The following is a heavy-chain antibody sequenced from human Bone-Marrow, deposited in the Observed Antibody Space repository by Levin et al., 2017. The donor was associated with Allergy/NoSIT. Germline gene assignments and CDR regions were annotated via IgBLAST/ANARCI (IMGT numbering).Heavy chain of an antibody. V-gene: IGHV1-18*01. CDR3: ARVRGAGDYADY. CDR1: GYTYTNYG. Sequence: GASVKVSCKSSGYTYTNYGIGWVRQAPGQGLEWMGWISPYNGDTNSAQKFQGRVTMTTDTSTSTAYMDLRSLRSDDTAMYYCARVRGAGDYADYWGQGTLVTVSS. CDR2: ISPYNGDT. D-gene: IGHD1-26*01. J-gene: IGHJ4*02.